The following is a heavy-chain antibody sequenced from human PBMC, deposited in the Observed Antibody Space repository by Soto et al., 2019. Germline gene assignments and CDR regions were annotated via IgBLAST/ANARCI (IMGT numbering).Heavy chain of an antibody. CDR1: RFIFNNYW. D-gene: IGHD7-27*01. Sequence: PGGSLRLSCAASRFIFNNYWMHWVRQAPGKGLEWVSFISASGGNTYYADSVKGRFTISRDSFKNTLYLQMNSLRAEDTAIYYCAKKLGAGYYGMDVWGQGTTVTVSS. J-gene: IGHJ6*02. CDR3: AKKLGAGYYGMDV. V-gene: IGHV3-23*01. CDR2: ISASGGNT.